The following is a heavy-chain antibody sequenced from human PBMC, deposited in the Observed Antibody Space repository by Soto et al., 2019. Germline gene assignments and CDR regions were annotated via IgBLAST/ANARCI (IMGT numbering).Heavy chain of an antibody. Sequence: EVQLVESGGGLVQPGGSLRLSCAASGSTFSSSEMHWVRQAPGKGLEWVSYISKSSSVIYYADSVKGRFTISRDNAKHLLYLQMNSLRAEDTAVYFCASVNLRFSYGIDVWGQGPTVTFSS. CDR2: ISKSSSVI. CDR3: ASVNLRFSYGIDV. V-gene: IGHV3-48*03. D-gene: IGHD3-3*01. CDR1: GSTFSSSE. J-gene: IGHJ6*02.